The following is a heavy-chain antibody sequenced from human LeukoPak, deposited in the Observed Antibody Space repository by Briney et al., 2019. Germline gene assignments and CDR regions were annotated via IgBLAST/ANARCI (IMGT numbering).Heavy chain of an antibody. D-gene: IGHD2-2*01. CDR1: GGSISSGGYS. CDR2: IYHSGST. Sequence: SQTLSLTCAVSGGSISSGGYSWSWIRQPPGKGLEWIGYIYHSGSTYYNPSLKSRVTISVDRSKNQFSLKLSSVTAADAAVYYCARANCSSTSCYPYYYYGMDVWGQGTTVTVSS. J-gene: IGHJ6*02. V-gene: IGHV4-30-2*01. CDR3: ARANCSSTSCYPYYYYGMDV.